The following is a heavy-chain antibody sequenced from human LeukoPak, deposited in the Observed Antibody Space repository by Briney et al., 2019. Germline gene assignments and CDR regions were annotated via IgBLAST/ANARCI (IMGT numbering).Heavy chain of an antibody. Sequence: GRSLRLSCAASGCTFSSYAMSWVHQAPGKGLEWVSSITDSGRSTYYADSVKGRFTISRGNSKNTLYLQMNSLRAEDTAVYYCAKDKAAWGSGEYFDYWGQGTLVTVSS. V-gene: IGHV3-23*01. J-gene: IGHJ4*02. CDR3: AKDKAAWGSGEYFDY. CDR1: GCTFSSYA. D-gene: IGHD7-27*01. CDR2: ITDSGRST.